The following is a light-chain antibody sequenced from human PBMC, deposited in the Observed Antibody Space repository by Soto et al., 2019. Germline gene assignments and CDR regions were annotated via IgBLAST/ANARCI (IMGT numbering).Light chain of an antibody. CDR3: CSYAGSSFVV. V-gene: IGLV2-23*01. CDR1: SSDIGSYNL. CDR2: EGS. J-gene: IGLJ2*01. Sequence: QSALTQPASVSGSPGQSITISCTGTSSDIGSYNLVSWYQQHPGKAPKLMIYEGSKRPSGVSNRFSGSKSGNTASLTVSGLQAEDEADYYCCSYAGSSFVVFGAGTKVTVL.